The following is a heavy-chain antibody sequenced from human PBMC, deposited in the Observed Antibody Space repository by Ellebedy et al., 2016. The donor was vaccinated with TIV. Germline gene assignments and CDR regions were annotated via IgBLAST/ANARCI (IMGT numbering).Heavy chain of an antibody. Sequence: MPSETLSLTCTVSGGSISSYYWSWIRQPAGKGLEWIGRIYTSGSTNYNPSLKSLFTMSVDTSKNQFSLKLSSVTAADTAVYYCARGFGIAVAGKGNWFDPWGQGTLVTVSS. CDR1: GGSISSYY. CDR3: ARGFGIAVAGKGNWFDP. D-gene: IGHD6-19*01. J-gene: IGHJ5*02. V-gene: IGHV4-4*07. CDR2: IYTSGST.